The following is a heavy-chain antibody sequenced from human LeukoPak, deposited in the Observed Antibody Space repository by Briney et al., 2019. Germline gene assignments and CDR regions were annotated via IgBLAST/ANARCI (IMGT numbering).Heavy chain of an antibody. CDR1: GFTFSSYW. CDR2: INGDGSST. CDR3: ARDLGGGPFY. V-gene: IGHV3-74*01. D-gene: IGHD2-15*01. Sequence: HGVSLRLLCAASGFTFSSYWMHWVRQAPGKGLVWVSRINGDGSSTTYADSVKGRFTIPRDNAKNTLYLQMNSLRAEDTAVYYCARDLGGGPFYWGQGTLVTVSS. J-gene: IGHJ4*02.